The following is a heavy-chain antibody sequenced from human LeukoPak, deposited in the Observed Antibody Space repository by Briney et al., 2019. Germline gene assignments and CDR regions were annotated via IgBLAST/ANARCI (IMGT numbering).Heavy chain of an antibody. CDR1: GFTFDDYA. J-gene: IGHJ4*02. CDR2: ISWNSGSI. V-gene: IGHV3-9*01. D-gene: IGHD2-2*02. Sequence: PGRSLRLSCAASGFTFDDYAMHWVRQAPGKGLEWVSGISWNSGSIGYADSVKGRFTISRDNAKNSLYLQMNSLRAEDTALYYCAKGNGGYCRSTSCFTGGYYFDYWGQGTLVTVSS. CDR3: AKGNGGYCRSTSCFTGGYYFDY.